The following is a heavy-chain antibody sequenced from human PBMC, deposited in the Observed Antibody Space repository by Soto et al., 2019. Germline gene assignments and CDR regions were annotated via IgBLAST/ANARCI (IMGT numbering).Heavy chain of an antibody. J-gene: IGHJ4*02. V-gene: IGHV3-23*01. Sequence: GSLRLSCAASGFKFSNYAMSRVRQAPGKGLEGVSLISATGGGTYYAYSVKGRFTISRDNSHNTLYLQVHSLTAEDTAVYYCAKDRRAGGNSAFYFDFWGQGAQVTVSS. D-gene: IGHD3-16*01. CDR2: ISATGGGT. CDR1: GFKFSNYA. CDR3: AKDRRAGGNSAFYFDF.